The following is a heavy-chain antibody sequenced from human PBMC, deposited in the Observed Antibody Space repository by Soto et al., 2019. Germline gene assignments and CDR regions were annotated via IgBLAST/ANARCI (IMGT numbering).Heavy chain of an antibody. CDR1: GGTFSSYA. V-gene: IGHV1-69*13. CDR3: ARDYRRSPYCSGGSCYSVPAFDI. CDR2: IIPIFGTA. Sequence: SVKVSCKASGGTFSSYAISWVRQAPGQGLEWMGGIIPIFGTANYAQKFQGRVTITADESTSTAYMELSSLRSEDTAVYYCARDYRRSPYCSGGSCYSVPAFDIWGQGTMVTVSS. D-gene: IGHD2-15*01. J-gene: IGHJ3*02.